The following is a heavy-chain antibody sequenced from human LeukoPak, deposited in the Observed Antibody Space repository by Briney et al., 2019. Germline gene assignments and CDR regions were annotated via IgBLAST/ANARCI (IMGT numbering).Heavy chain of an antibody. CDR3: ARDWGRYYYYMDV. D-gene: IGHD7-27*01. J-gene: IGHJ6*03. Sequence: SETLSLTCAVYGGSFSGYYWSWIRQPPGKGLEWIGEINHSGSTNNNPSLKSRVTISVDTSKNQFSLKLSSVTAADTAVYYCARDWGRYYYYMDVWGKGTTVTVSS. CDR2: INHSGST. CDR1: GGSFSGYY. V-gene: IGHV4-34*01.